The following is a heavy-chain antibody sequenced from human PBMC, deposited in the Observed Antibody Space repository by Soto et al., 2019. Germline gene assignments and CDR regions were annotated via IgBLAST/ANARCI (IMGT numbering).Heavy chain of an antibody. J-gene: IGHJ6*02. CDR1: GFTFSNAW. V-gene: IGHV3-15*07. Sequence: GGSLRLSCAASGFTFSNAWMNWVRQAPGKGLEWVGRIKSKTDGGTTDYAAPVKGRFTISRDDSKNTLYLQMNSLKTEDTAVYYCTTHGGVVWPAPYYGMDVWGQGTTVTVSS. CDR3: TTHGGVVWPAPYYGMDV. D-gene: IGHD3-3*01. CDR2: IKSKTDGGTT.